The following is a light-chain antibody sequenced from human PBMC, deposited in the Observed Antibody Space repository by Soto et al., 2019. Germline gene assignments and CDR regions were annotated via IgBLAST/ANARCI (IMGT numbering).Light chain of an antibody. CDR2: DAS. J-gene: IGKJ1*01. Sequence: DIHITHSPSSLSSSLVDRVTITCRASQTISSWLAWYQQKPGKAPKLLIYDASSLETGVPSRFSGSGSGTEFTLTISSLQPDDFATYYCQQNNSYSTFGQGTKV. V-gene: IGKV1-5*01. CDR1: QTISSW. CDR3: QQNNSYST.